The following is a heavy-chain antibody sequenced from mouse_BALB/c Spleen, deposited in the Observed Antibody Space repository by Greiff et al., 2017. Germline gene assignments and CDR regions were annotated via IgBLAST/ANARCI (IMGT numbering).Heavy chain of an antibody. CDR3: ARKIAFDY. CDR1: GFTFSSYA. J-gene: IGHJ2*01. Sequence: EVKVVESGGGLVKPGGSLKLSCAASGFTFSSYAMSWVRQTPEKRLEWVASISSGGSTYYPDSVKGRFTISRDNARNILYLQMSSLRSEDTAMYYCARKIAFDYWGQGTTLTVSS. CDR2: ISSGGST. V-gene: IGHV5-6-5*01.